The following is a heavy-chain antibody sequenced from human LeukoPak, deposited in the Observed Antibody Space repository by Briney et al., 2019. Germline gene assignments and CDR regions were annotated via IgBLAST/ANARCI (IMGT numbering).Heavy chain of an antibody. D-gene: IGHD3-10*01. Sequence: GGSLRLSCAASGFTFSSYSMNWVRQAPGKGLEWVSAISGSGGSTYYADSVKGRFTISRDNSKNTLYLQMNSLRAEDTAVYYCAKDSGSYYKKYFDYWGQGTLVTVSS. V-gene: IGHV3-23*01. CDR2: ISGSGGST. CDR3: AKDSGSYYKKYFDY. CDR1: GFTFSSYS. J-gene: IGHJ4*02.